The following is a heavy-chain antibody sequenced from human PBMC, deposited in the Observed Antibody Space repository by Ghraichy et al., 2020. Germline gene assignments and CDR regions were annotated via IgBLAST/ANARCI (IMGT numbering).Heavy chain of an antibody. V-gene: IGHV3-23*01. D-gene: IGHD1-1*01. CDR2: ISGSGGST. CDR1: GFTFSSYA. Sequence: GESLNISCAASGFTFSSYAMSWVRQAPGKGLEWVSAISGSGGSTYYADSVKGRFTISRDNSKNTLYLQMNSLRAEDTAVYYCAKDPQLGYYFDYWGQGTLVTVSS. J-gene: IGHJ4*02. CDR3: AKDPQLGYYFDY.